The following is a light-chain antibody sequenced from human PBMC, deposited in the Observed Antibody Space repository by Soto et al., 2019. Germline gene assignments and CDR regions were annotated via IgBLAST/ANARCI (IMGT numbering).Light chain of an antibody. CDR3: QHHNSWPPWT. CDR2: GAS. J-gene: IGKJ1*01. CDR1: QSVSSN. Sequence: EIVMTQSPATLSVSPGERATLSCRASQSVSSNLAWYQQKPGQAPRLLIYGASTRATGIPARLSGSGSGTQFTLSISSLQSEDFAVYYCQHHNSWPPWTFGQGTKVDIK. V-gene: IGKV3-15*01.